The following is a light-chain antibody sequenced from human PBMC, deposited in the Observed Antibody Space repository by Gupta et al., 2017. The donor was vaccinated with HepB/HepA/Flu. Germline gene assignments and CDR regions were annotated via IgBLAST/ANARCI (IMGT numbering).Light chain of an antibody. J-gene: IGKJ4*01. CDR3: KQYKRHPRT. Sequence: DIQMTPSPSSLSASVGDRVTITCRASQGVGNSLAWYQQRPGKAPKSLIYATSSLQSGVPAKFSGSGSGTDFTLKISSLQPEDFAIYYCKQYKRHPRTFGGGTKVEIK. CDR1: QGVGNS. CDR2: ATS. V-gene: IGKV1-16*02.